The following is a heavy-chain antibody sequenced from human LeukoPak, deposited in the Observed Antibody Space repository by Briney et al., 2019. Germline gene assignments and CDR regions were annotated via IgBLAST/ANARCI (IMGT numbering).Heavy chain of an antibody. D-gene: IGHD3-3*01. CDR2: ISGSGGST. CDR3: ARDGLSSYDFWSGYGMDV. V-gene: IGHV3-23*01. J-gene: IGHJ6*02. CDR1: GFTFSSYA. Sequence: GGSLRLSCAASGFTFSSYAMSWVRQAPGKGLEWVSAISGSGGSTYYADSVKGRFTISRDNSKNTLYLQMNSLRAEDTAVYYCARDGLSSYDFWSGYGMDVWGQGTTVTVSS.